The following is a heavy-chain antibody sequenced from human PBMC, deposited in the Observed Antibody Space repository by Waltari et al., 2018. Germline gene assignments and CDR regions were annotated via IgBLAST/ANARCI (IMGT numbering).Heavy chain of an antibody. J-gene: IGHJ4*02. CDR1: GYSISNNYY. CDR2: IHHTGTT. CDR3: ARGGYHPANFDF. Sequence: QMHLQESGPGLVKPSETLSLTCALSGYSISNNYYWAWLRQSPEKGLEWMGAIHHTGTTYYNPSLNSRITMSVDTPNNQFSLKLNSVTAADTAVYYCARGGYHPANFDFWGQGILVTVSS. V-gene: IGHV4-38-2*01. D-gene: IGHD2-15*01.